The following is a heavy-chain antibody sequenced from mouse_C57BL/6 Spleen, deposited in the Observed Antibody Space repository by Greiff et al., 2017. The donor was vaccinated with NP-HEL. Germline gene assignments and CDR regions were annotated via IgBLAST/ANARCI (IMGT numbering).Heavy chain of an antibody. Sequence: VQLQQSGAELVRPGASVKLSCTASGFNIKDDYMHWVKQRPEQGLEWIGWIDPENGDTEYASKFQGTATITADTSSNTAYLQLSSLTSEDTAVYYCTIYGSSLFAYWGQGTLVTVSA. CDR3: TIYGSSLFAY. D-gene: IGHD1-1*01. V-gene: IGHV14-4*01. J-gene: IGHJ3*01. CDR1: GFNIKDDY. CDR2: IDPENGDT.